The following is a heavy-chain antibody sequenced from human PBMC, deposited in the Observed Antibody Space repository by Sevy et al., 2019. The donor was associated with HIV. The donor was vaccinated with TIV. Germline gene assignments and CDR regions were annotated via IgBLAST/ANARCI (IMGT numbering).Heavy chain of an antibody. V-gene: IGHV6-1*01. CDR2: TYYRSKWYN. J-gene: IGHJ5*02. Sequence: QSQTLSLTCAISGDSVSSNSAAWNWIRQSPSRGLEWLGRTYYRSKWYNDYAVSVKSRITINPDTSKNQFSLQLNSVTPEDTAVYYCSRATLRQLGFQTWFDPWGQGTLVTVSS. CDR1: GDSVSSNSAA. CDR3: SRATLRQLGFQTWFDP. D-gene: IGHD6-6*01.